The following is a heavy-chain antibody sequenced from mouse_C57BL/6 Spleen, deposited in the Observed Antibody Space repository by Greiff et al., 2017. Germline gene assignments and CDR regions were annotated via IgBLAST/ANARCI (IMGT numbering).Heavy chain of an antibody. D-gene: IGHD2-3*01. J-gene: IGHJ4*01. Sequence: QVQLQQSGAELVKPGASVKLSCKASGYTFTEYTIHWVKQRSGQGLEWIGWFYPGSGSIKYNEKFKDKATLTADKSSSTVYMELSRLTSEDSAVYFCARHEDPSDGYYESYYAMDYWGQGTSVTVSS. CDR2: FYPGSGSI. CDR3: ARHEDPSDGYYESYYAMDY. CDR1: GYTFTEYT. V-gene: IGHV1-62-2*01.